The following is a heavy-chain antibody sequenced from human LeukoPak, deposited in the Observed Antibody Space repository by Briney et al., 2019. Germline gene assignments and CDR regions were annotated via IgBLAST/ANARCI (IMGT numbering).Heavy chain of an antibody. J-gene: IGHJ4*02. V-gene: IGHV1-3*01. CDR3: ARGRGGDCYHVH. D-gene: IGHD2-21*02. CDR1: GYTFTSYA. CDR2: IYGGNGNT. Sequence: SVKVSCKASGYTFTSYAMHWVRQAPGQRLEWMGWIYGGNGNTKYSQKFQGRVSITRDTSASTVYMELSSLGSEDTAVYYCARGRGGDCYHVHWGQGTLVTVSS.